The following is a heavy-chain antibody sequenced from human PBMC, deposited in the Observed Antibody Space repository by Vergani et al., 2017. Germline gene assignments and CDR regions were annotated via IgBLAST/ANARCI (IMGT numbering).Heavy chain of an antibody. CDR1: GGSISSSSYY. Sequence: QLQLQESGPGLVKPSETLSLTCTVSGGSISSSSYYWGWIRQPPGKGLEWIGSIYYSGSTYYNPSLKSRVTISVDTSKNQFSLKLSSVTAADTAVYYCARDFRDGYNQDAFDIWGQGTMVTVSS. J-gene: IGHJ3*02. D-gene: IGHD5-24*01. CDR2: IYYSGST. CDR3: ARDFRDGYNQDAFDI. V-gene: IGHV4-39*07.